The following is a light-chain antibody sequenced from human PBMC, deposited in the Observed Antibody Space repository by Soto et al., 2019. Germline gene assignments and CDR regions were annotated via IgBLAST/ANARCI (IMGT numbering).Light chain of an antibody. CDR1: QSVSSN. CDR2: GAS. Sequence: EIVMTQSPATLSVSPGERATLSCRASQSVSSNLAWYQQKPGQAPRLLIYGASTRATGIPARFSGSGSGTEFTLTISSLHYEDFAVYYCQQYTNWPPTFGQGTKVEIK. J-gene: IGKJ1*01. V-gene: IGKV3-15*01. CDR3: QQYTNWPPT.